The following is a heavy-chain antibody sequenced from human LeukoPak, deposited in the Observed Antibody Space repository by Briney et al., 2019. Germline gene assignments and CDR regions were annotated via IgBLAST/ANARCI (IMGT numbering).Heavy chain of an antibody. CDR2: IYYSGTT. V-gene: IGHV4-39*07. Sequence: PSETLSLTCTVSGGSISSGSYYWGWIRQPPGKGLEWIGTIYYSGTTYYNPSLKSRVTISVDTSKNQFSLRLSSVTAADTAVYYCAREVDAAAAYNWFDPWGQGTLVTVSS. J-gene: IGHJ5*02. CDR3: AREVDAAAAYNWFDP. D-gene: IGHD2-2*01. CDR1: GGSISSGSYY.